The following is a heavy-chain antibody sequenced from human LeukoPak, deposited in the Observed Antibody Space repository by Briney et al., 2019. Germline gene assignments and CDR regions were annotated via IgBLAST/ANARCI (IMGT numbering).Heavy chain of an antibody. J-gene: IGHJ4*02. Sequence: GGSLRLSCAASGFTFSNYAMSWVRQAPGKGLEWVSTISGSGGSTYYADSVKGRFTISRDNSKNTLYLQMNSLRAEDTAVYYCAKDDSSMIRGFYFWGQGTLVTVPS. CDR1: GFTFSNYA. CDR3: AKDDSSMIRGFYF. D-gene: IGHD3-10*01. V-gene: IGHV3-23*01. CDR2: ISGSGGST.